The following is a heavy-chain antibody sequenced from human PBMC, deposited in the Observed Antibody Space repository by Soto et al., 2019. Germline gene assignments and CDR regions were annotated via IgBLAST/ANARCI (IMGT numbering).Heavy chain of an antibody. CDR3: AREGGESSDGLYYFDS. D-gene: IGHD3-16*01. J-gene: IGHJ4*02. Sequence: PSETLSLTCTVSGGSTSSDNYWSWILQPPWKGLEWIGHIYYSGNTDYNPSLKSRLAISIDTSKNQFSLKLSSVTAADTAVYFCAREGGESSDGLYYFDSWGQGSLVTVSS. CDR2: IYYSGNT. V-gene: IGHV4-30-4*01. CDR1: GGSTSSDNY.